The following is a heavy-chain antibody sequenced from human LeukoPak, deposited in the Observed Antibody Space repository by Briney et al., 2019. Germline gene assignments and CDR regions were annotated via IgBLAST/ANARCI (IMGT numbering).Heavy chain of an antibody. CDR2: IERDGSKK. J-gene: IGHJ4*02. CDR1: GFTFSSFW. V-gene: IGHV3-7*01. CDR3: ATAPAAADSF. D-gene: IGHD6-13*01. Sequence: GGSLRLSCAASGFTFSSFWLTWVRQAPGKGLERVANIERDGSKKTYVDSVKGRFTISRDNAKNSLYLQMSSLRAEDTAVYYCATAPAAADSFWGQGTLVAVSA.